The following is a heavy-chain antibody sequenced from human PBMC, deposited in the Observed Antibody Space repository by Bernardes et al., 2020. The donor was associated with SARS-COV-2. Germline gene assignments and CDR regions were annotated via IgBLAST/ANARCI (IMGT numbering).Heavy chain of an antibody. V-gene: IGHV4-61*02. J-gene: IGHJ6*02. CDR3: AREDSSGFLGYYYYGMDV. Sequence: TLSLTCTVSGGSISSGSYYWSWIRQPAGKGLEWIGRIYTSGSTNYNPSLKSRVTISVDTSKNQFSLKLSSVTAADTAVYYCAREDSSGFLGYYYYGMDVWGQGTTVTVSS. CDR1: GGSISSGSYY. D-gene: IGHD6-19*01. CDR2: IYTSGST.